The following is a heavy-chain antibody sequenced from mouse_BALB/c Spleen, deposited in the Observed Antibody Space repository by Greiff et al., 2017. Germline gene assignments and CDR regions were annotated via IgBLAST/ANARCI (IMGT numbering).Heavy chain of an antibody. V-gene: IGHV1-87*01. CDR1: GYTFTSYW. CDR3: ASHYYYGSSYAMDY. D-gene: IGHD1-1*01. CDR2: IYPGDGDT. Sequence: VKLQESGAELARPGASVKLSCKASGYTFTSYWMQWVKQRPGQGLEWIGAIYPGDGDTRYTQKFKGKATLTADKSSSTAYMQLSSLASEDSAVYYCASHYYYGSSYAMDYWGQGTSVTVSS. J-gene: IGHJ4*01.